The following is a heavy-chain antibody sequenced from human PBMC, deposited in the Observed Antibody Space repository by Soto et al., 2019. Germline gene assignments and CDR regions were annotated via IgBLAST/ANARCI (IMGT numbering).Heavy chain of an antibody. D-gene: IGHD4-4*01. CDR2: ISSSSSYI. CDR3: ARADADNDYSTSGDAFDI. Sequence: GGSLRLSCAASGFTFSSYSMNWVRQAPGKGLEWVSSISSSSSYIYYADSLKGRFTISRDNAKNSLYLQMNSLRAEDTAVYYCARADADNDYSTSGDAFDIWGQGTMVTVSS. V-gene: IGHV3-21*01. CDR1: GFTFSSYS. J-gene: IGHJ3*02.